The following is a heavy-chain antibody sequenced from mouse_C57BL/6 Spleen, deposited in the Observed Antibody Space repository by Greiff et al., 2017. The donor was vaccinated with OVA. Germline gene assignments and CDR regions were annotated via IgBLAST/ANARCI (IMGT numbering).Heavy chain of an antibody. J-gene: IGHJ1*03. V-gene: IGHV1-64*01. CDR3: ARLLRQDYWYFDV. D-gene: IGHD1-2*01. CDR2: IHPNSGST. CDR1: GYTFTSYW. Sequence: VQLQQSGAELVKPGASVKLSCKASGYTFTSYWMHWVKQRPGQGLEWIGMIHPNSGSTNYNEKFKSKATLTVDKSSSTAYMQLSSLTSEDSAVYYCARLLRQDYWYFDVWGTGTTVTVSS.